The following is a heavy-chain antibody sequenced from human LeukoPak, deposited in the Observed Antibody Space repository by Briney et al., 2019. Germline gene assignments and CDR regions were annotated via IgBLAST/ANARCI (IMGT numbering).Heavy chain of an antibody. J-gene: IGHJ4*02. D-gene: IGHD6-13*01. CDR1: GYTFTTYG. CDR2: ISAYNGNT. Sequence: ASVNVSCKASGYTFTTYGISWVRQAPGQGLEWMGWISAYNGNTDYVQKLQSRVTMTTDTSTSTAYMELRSLRSDDTAVYYCARDNDIAAAGTSHYFDYWGQGTLVTVSS. CDR3: ARDNDIAAAGTSHYFDY. V-gene: IGHV1-18*01.